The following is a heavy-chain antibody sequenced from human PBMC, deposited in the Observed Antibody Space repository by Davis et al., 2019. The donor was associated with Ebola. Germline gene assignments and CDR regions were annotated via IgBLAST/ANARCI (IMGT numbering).Heavy chain of an antibody. D-gene: IGHD2-8*02. J-gene: IGHJ6*02. CDR3: ARHSFPGDYSYYGVDV. CDR1: GGSISSSSYY. CDR2: IYYCGST. V-gene: IGHV4-39*01. Sequence: SETLSLTCTVSGGSISSSSYYWGWIRQPPGKGLEWIGSIYYCGSTYYNPSLKSRVTISVDTSKNQFSLKLSSVTAADTAMYYCARHSFPGDYSYYGVDVWGQGTTVTVSS.